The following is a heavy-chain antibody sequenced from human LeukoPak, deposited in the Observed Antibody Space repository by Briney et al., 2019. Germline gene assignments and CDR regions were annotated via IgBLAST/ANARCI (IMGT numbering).Heavy chain of an antibody. CDR1: GGSISSSSYY. Sequence: SETLSLTCTVSGGSISSSSYYWSWIRQPPGKGLEWIGYIYYSGSTNYNPSLKSRVTISVDTSKNQFSLKLSSVTAADTAVYYCARDPGRRYFDLWGRGTLVTVSS. J-gene: IGHJ2*01. CDR2: IYYSGST. CDR3: ARDPGRRYFDL. V-gene: IGHV4-61*01.